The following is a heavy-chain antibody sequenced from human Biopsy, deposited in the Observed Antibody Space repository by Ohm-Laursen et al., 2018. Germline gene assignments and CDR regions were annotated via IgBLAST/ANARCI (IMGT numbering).Heavy chain of an antibody. CDR3: ATKLTGYFHH. V-gene: IGHV1-69*06. D-gene: IGHD3-9*01. Sequence: SSVKVSCNAPGGTFSNYSVNWVRQAPGQGLEWLGGNIPILGTGNYAQKFQDRVTVAADTSTSTATMELRSLRSDDTAVYYCATKLTGYFHHWGQGTLVIVSS. J-gene: IGHJ1*01. CDR2: NIPILGTG. CDR1: GGTFSNYS.